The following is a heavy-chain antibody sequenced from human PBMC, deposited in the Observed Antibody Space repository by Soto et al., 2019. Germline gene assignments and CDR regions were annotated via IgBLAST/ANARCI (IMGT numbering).Heavy chain of an antibody. V-gene: IGHV5-51*01. CDR1: GNNFTTYG. CDR3: ERRYRSSMANMDV. CDR2: IYPGDSNT. Sequence: XDSLKVSWKCSGNNFTTYGSGWVLQLPGKGLEWMGIIYPGDSNTRYSPSFQGQVTISADKSINIAYLQWNSLKASDTAMYYCERRYRSSMANMDVWGQGTTVTVSS. J-gene: IGHJ6*02. D-gene: IGHD6-6*01.